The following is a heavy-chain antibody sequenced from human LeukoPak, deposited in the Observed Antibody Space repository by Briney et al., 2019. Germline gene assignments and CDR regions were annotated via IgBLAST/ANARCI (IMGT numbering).Heavy chain of an antibody. CDR1: GFTFSSYW. J-gene: IGHJ4*02. CDR2: IKQDGSEK. D-gene: IGHD1-1*01. V-gene: IGHV3-7*03. CDR3: ATTGSKITNYY. Sequence: GGSLRLSCAASGFTFSSYWMSWVRQAPGKGLEWVANIKQDGSEKYYVDSVKGRFTISRDNSKSTLYLQMNSLRAEDTAVYYCATTGSKITNYYWGQGTLVTVSS.